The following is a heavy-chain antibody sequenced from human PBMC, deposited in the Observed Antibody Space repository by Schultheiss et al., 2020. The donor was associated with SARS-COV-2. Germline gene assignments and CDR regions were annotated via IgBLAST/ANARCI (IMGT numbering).Heavy chain of an antibody. CDR2: IIPILGIA. CDR3: ARASYGGNSEVGDY. V-gene: IGHV1-69*04. Sequence: SVKVSCKASGYTFTSYGISWVRQAPGQGLEWMGRIIPILGIANYAQKFQGRVTITADKSTSTAYMELSSLRSEDTAVYYCARASYGGNSEVGDYWGQGTLVTVSS. D-gene: IGHD4-23*01. CDR1: GYTFTSYG. J-gene: IGHJ4*02.